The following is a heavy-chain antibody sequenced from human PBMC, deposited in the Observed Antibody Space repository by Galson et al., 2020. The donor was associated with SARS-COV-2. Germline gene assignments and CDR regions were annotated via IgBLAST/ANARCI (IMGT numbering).Heavy chain of an antibody. V-gene: IGHV3-30*04. CDR2: ISYDGSNK. CDR1: GFTFSSYA. Sequence: GGSLRLSCAASGFTFSSYAMHWVRQAPGKGLEWVAVISYDGSNKYYADSVKGRFTISRDNSKNTLYLQMNSLRAEDTAVYYCARDALARNIVVVTAIDNYFDYWGQGARVTVSS. CDR3: ARDALARNIVVVTAIDNYFDY. J-gene: IGHJ4*02. D-gene: IGHD2-21*02.